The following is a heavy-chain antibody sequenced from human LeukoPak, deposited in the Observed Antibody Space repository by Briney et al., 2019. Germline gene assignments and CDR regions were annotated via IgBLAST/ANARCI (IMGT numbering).Heavy chain of an antibody. J-gene: IGHJ3*02. CDR3: ARGLGRVDAFDI. CDR2: MNPNSGNT. Sequence: ASVKVSCKASGYTFTSYGISWVRQAPGQGLEWMGWMNPNSGNTGYAQKFQGRVTMTRNTSISTAYMELGSLRSEDTAVYYCARGLGRVDAFDIWGQGTMVTVSS. D-gene: IGHD6-13*01. V-gene: IGHV1-8*02. CDR1: GYTFTSYG.